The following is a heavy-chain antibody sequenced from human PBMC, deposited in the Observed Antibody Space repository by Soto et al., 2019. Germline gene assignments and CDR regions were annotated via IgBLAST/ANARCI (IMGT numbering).Heavy chain of an antibody. J-gene: IGHJ5*02. V-gene: IGHV4-4*07. Sequence: KSSETLSLTCSVTGDAISGNYWSWIRQPAGKGLEWIGRIHVSGATNFNPSLMGRVSMSVDTSINYFSLKLSSVTAADTAVYYCAREVSFSDYGGSSNSFDPWGRGTLVTVS. CDR2: IHVSGAT. CDR3: AREVSFSDYGGSSNSFDP. CDR1: GDAISGNY. D-gene: IGHD3-16*01.